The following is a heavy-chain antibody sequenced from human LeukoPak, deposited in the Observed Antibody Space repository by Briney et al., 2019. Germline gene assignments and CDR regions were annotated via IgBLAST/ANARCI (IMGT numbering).Heavy chain of an antibody. CDR2: INPNSGGT. Sequence: GASVKVSCKASGYTFTGYYMHWVRQAPGQGLEWMGWINPNSGGTNYAQKFQGRVTMTRDTSISTAYIELSRLRSDDTAVYYCARDRVYYDSSGSLDYWGQGTLVTVSS. CDR3: ARDRVYYDSSGSLDY. V-gene: IGHV1-2*02. D-gene: IGHD3-22*01. J-gene: IGHJ4*02. CDR1: GYTFTGYY.